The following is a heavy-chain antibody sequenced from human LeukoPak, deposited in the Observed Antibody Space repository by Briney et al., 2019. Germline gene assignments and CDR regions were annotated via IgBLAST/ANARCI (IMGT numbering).Heavy chain of an antibody. Sequence: SESLSLTCTVSGGSIWIYYWGCIRPPAGERREWMGHILDSVSTNYNPSLNSRLTMSADTSMNQSSLKLRSVTAAGRVVYYCAGGIVVVPAAKVGHAFDIWGQGTMVTVSS. D-gene: IGHD2-2*01. CDR1: GGSIWIYY. CDR3: AGGIVVVPAAKVGHAFDI. J-gene: IGHJ3*02. CDR2: ILDSVST. V-gene: IGHV4-4*07.